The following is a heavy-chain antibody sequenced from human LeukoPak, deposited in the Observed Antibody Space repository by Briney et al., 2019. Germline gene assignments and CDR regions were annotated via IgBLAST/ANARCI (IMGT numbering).Heavy chain of an antibody. V-gene: IGHV4-59*01. J-gene: IGHJ5*02. D-gene: IGHD6-13*01. CDR1: GDSLSSYY. CDR3: ARGYSSSWYSINP. Sequence: SETLSLTCTVSGDSLSSYYWSWIRQPPGKGLEWIGYIYYSGSTNYSPSLKSRVTISMDTSKNQFSLKLSSVTAADTAVYYCARGYSSSWYSINPWGQGTLVTVSS. CDR2: IYYSGST.